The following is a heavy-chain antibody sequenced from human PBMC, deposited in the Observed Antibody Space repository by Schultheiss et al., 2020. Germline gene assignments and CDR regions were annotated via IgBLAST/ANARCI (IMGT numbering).Heavy chain of an antibody. Sequence: SQTLSLTCTVSGGSISSGSYYWSWIRQPAGKGLEWIGRIYTSGSTNYNPSLKSRVTISVDTSKNQFSLKLSSVTAADTAVYYCASGPGTTPDYWGQGTLVTVSS. CDR2: IYTSGST. CDR3: ASGPGTTPDY. CDR1: GGSISSGSYY. D-gene: IGHD3-10*01. V-gene: IGHV4-61*02. J-gene: IGHJ4*02.